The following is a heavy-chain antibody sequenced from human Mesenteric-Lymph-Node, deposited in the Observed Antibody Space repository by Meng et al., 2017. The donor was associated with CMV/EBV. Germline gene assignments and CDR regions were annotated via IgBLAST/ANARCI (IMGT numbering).Heavy chain of an antibody. J-gene: IGHJ6*02. CDR2: ISSSGTTI. V-gene: IGHV3-48*04. D-gene: IGHD2-2*02. CDR1: GFIFNKYS. CDR3: ARESTSCYRGCYYYGINV. Sequence: GESLKISCAASGFIFNKYSINWVRQAPGKGLEWVSYISSSGTTIYYADSVRGRFTISRDNAKNSLYLQMNSLRVEDTAIYYCARESTSCYRGCYYYGINVWGQGTTVTVSS.